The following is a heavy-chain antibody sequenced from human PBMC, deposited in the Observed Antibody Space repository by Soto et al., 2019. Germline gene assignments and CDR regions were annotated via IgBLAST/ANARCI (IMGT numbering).Heavy chain of an antibody. CDR3: ARVKGGTTRRAFDS. D-gene: IGHD1-7*01. Sequence: SETLSLTCTVSGDSISSGGYYWSWIRQHPGKGLEWIGYIYDNGGAYYSPSLKGRVVISVDRSENQFSLRLSSVTAADTAIYYCARVKGGTTRRAFDSWGQGTLVTVSS. CDR2: IYDNGGA. J-gene: IGHJ4*02. V-gene: IGHV4-31*03. CDR1: GDSISSGGYY.